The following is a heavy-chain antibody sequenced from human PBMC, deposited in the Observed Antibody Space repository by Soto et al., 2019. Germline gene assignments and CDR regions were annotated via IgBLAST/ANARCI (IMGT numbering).Heavy chain of an antibody. J-gene: IGHJ4*02. CDR3: ARETINYFDY. CDR1: GYTFTSYG. V-gene: IGHV1-18*01. CDR2: ISAYNGNT. Sequence: GASVKVSCKASGYTFTSYGISWVRQAPGQGLEWMGWISAYNGNTNYAQKLQGRVTMTRDTSTSTVYMELSSLRSEDTAVYYCARETINYFDYWGQGTLVTVSS.